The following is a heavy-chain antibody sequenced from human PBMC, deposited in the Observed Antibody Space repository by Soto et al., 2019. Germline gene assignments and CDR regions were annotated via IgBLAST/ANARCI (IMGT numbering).Heavy chain of an antibody. CDR2: ISSSGSTI. Sequence: GGSLRLSCAASGFTFSDYYMSWIRQAPRKGLEWVSYISSSGSTIYYADSVKGRFTISRDNAKNSLYLQMNSLRAEDTAVYYCAREETTGTTLTYFDYWGQGTLVTISS. CDR3: AREETTGTTLTYFDY. D-gene: IGHD1-1*01. V-gene: IGHV3-11*01. J-gene: IGHJ4*02. CDR1: GFTFSDYY.